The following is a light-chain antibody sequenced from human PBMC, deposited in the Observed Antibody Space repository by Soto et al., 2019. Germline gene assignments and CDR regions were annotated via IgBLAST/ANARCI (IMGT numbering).Light chain of an antibody. V-gene: IGKV1-5*03. CDR1: QSISNW. CDR2: KAS. Sequence: DTQMTQSPSTLSASVGDRVTITCRASQSISNWLAWYQQKPGKAPKLLIYKASRLESGVPSRFSGSGSGTECTLTISSLHTDDCAGYYCQQYNSYPWTFGQGTKVEIK. CDR3: QQYNSYPWT. J-gene: IGKJ1*01.